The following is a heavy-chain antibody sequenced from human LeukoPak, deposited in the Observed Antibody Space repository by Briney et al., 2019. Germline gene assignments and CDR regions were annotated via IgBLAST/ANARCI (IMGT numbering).Heavy chain of an antibody. D-gene: IGHD3/OR15-3a*01. J-gene: IGHJ4*02. CDR2: INAGNGNT. V-gene: IGHV1-3*01. Sequence: ASVNVSCKASGYIFISYTMHWVRQAPGQRLEWMGWINAGNGNTKNSQKFQGRVTITRDTSASTAYMELSSLRSEDTAVYYCARVDTNTLDYWGQGTLVTVSS. CDR3: ARVDTNTLDY. CDR1: GYIFISYT.